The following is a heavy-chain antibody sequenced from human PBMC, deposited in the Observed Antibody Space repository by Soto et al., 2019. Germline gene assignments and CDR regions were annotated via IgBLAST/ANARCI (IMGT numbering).Heavy chain of an antibody. D-gene: IGHD5-18*01. V-gene: IGHV4-31*03. J-gene: IGHJ4*02. Sequence: SETLSLTCTVSGGSISSGGYYWSWIRQHPGKGLEWIGYIYHSGTTYYNPSLKSRVTISVDTSKNQFSLKLSSVTAADTAVYYCARTLYSYGPRFDYWGQGTLVTVSS. CDR3: ARTLYSYGPRFDY. CDR1: GGSISSGGYY. CDR2: IYHSGTT.